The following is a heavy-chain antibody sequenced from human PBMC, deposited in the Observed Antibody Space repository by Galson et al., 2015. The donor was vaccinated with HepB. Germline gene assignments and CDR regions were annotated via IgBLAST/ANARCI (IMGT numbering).Heavy chain of an antibody. CDR3: AKSPSRSWSEFDI. J-gene: IGHJ3*02. CDR2: MSGSRFST. CDR1: GFTFDNFA. D-gene: IGHD6-13*01. V-gene: IGHV3-23*01. Sequence: SLRLSCAASGFTFDNFALSWVRQAPGKGLECVSTMSGSRFSTWYADSVKGRFTISRDNSKNTLYLQMNSLRAEDSALYYCAKSPSRSWSEFDIWGQGTMVIVSS.